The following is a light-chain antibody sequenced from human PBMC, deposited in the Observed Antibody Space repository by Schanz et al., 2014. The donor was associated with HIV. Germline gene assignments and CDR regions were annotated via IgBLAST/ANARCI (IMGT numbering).Light chain of an antibody. CDR3: QQYNNWPPIT. J-gene: IGKJ5*01. CDR1: QSLGGSQ. Sequence: ETVLTQSPGSLSLSPGERATLSCRASQSLGGSQLAWYQHKPGQAPRLLIYGASNRATGIPDRFSGGGSGTDFTLTISRLEPEDFAVYYCQQYNNWPPITFGQGTRLEIK. V-gene: IGKV3-20*01. CDR2: GAS.